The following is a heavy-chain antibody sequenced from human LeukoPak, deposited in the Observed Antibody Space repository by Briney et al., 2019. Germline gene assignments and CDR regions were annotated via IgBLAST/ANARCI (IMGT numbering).Heavy chain of an antibody. CDR2: IYYTGST. J-gene: IGHJ5*02. CDR3: ARTLYSINWFDP. V-gene: IGHV4-39*01. CDR1: GGSLSSSTYY. Sequence: SETLSLTCTVSGGSLSSSTYYWGWIRQPPGKGLEWIGSIYYTGSTYYNPSLQSRVTISVDTSKNQFSLRLSSVTAADTAVYYCARTLYSINWFDPLGQGTLVTVSS. D-gene: IGHD2-15*01.